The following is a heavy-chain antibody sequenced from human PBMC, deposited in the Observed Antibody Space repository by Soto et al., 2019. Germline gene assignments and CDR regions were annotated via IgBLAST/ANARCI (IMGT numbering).Heavy chain of an antibody. D-gene: IGHD3-9*01. V-gene: IGHV1-18*01. CDR3: ARASYDILTGYYDRNYMDV. J-gene: IGHJ6*03. CDR2: ISAYNGNT. Sequence: ASVKVSCKSSGYTFTSYGIRWVRQAPGQGLEWMGWISAYNGNTNYAQKLQGRVTITTDTSTSTAYMELRSLRSDDTAVYYCARASYDILTGYYDRNYMDVWGKGTTVTVSS. CDR1: GYTFTSYG.